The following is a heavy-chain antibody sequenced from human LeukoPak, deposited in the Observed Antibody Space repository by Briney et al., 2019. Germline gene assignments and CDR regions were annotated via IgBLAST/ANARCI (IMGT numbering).Heavy chain of an antibody. V-gene: IGHV4-4*07. Sequence: SETLSLTCTVSGGSISSYYWSWIRQPAGKGLEWIGRIYTSGSTNYNPSLKSRVTMSVGTSKNQFSLKLSSVTAADTAVYYCAGEIEISSGWFLNRLFDYWGQGTLVTVSS. CDR3: AGEIEISSGWFLNRLFDY. D-gene: IGHD6-19*01. CDR2: IYTSGST. CDR1: GGSISSYY. J-gene: IGHJ4*02.